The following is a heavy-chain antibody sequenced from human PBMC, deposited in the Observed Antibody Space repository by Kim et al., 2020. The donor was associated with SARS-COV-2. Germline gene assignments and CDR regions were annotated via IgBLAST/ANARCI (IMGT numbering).Heavy chain of an antibody. CDR1: GFTFSQAW. J-gene: IGHJ4*02. CDR2: ILSNTDGGTT. Sequence: GGSLRLSCAVSGFTFSQAWMSWVRQAPGKGLECVGRILSNTDGGTTEYAAPVKGRFGISRDDSKNTLYLQMNSLKTEDAAIYYCTTDQMNSFDYWGQGTL. D-gene: IGHD1-7*01. CDR3: TTDQMNSFDY. V-gene: IGHV3-15*01.